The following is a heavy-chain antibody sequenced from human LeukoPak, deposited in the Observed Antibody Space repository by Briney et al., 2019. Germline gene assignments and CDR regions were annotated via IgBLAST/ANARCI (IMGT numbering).Heavy chain of an antibody. CDR3: ARDPRYYDTSY. J-gene: IGHJ4*02. D-gene: IGHD3-22*01. V-gene: IGHV3-23*01. CDR1: GLTFSSYA. Sequence: GGSLRLSCAASGLTFSSYAMSWVRQAPGKGLERVSGISGSGVSTYYADSVKGRFTISRDNSKNTLYLQMNSLRAEDTAVYYCARDPRYYDTSYWGQGTLVTVSS. CDR2: ISGSGVST.